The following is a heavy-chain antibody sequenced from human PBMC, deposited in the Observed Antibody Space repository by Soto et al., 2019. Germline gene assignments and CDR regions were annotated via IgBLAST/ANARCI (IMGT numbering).Heavy chain of an antibody. V-gene: IGHV4-59*08. D-gene: IGHD4-4*01. Sequence: QVQLQESGPGLVKPSETLSLSCTVSGASISAYYWSWLRQPPGKGPEWIGCSSYSGSTDYSPSLKSRVTISVDTSKKQFSLKLTSVTAADTAVYYCARLPDYTPPRLDYWGQGILVTVSS. CDR3: ARLPDYTPPRLDY. CDR1: GASISAYY. J-gene: IGHJ4*02. CDR2: SSYSGST.